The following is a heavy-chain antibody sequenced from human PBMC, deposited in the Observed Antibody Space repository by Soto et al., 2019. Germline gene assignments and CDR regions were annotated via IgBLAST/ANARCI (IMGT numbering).Heavy chain of an antibody. Sequence: GESLKISCAASGFTFSSYAMSWVRQAPGKGLEWVSAISGSGGSTYYADSVKGRFTISRDNSKNTLYLQMNSLRAEDTAVYYCAKEIIVGSTFDYWGQGTLVTVSS. CDR3: AKEIIVGSTFDY. D-gene: IGHD1-26*01. V-gene: IGHV3-23*01. CDR2: ISGSGGST. CDR1: GFTFSSYA. J-gene: IGHJ4*02.